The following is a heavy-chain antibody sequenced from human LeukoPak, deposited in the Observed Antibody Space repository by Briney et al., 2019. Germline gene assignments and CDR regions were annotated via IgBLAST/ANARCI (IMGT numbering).Heavy chain of an antibody. D-gene: IGHD4-23*01. CDR2: INSGSTFI. CDR3: ARGAGNLNF. Sequence: KSGGSLRLSCGASGFSFSTSAMNWVRQAPGKGLEWVSSINSGSTFIFYADSVKGRFTISRDNTNNSLHLQMDSLRAEDTAVYYCARGAGNLNFWGQGALVTVSS. V-gene: IGHV3-21*01. J-gene: IGHJ4*02. CDR1: GFSFSTSA.